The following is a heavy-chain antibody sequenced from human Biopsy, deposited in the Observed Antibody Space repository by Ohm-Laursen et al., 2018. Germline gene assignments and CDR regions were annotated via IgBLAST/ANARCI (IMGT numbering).Heavy chain of an antibody. D-gene: IGHD3-9*01. J-gene: IGHJ4*02. V-gene: IGHV4-4*07. Sequence: GTLSLTCPVSGGSISSYDWNWIRQPAGKGLEWIGRIYTSGSTNFNPSLKSRVTMSIDTFKNQFSLRLSSVTAADTAVYYCARAAFEPFDSWGQGALVTVSS. CDR1: GGSISSYD. CDR2: IYTSGST. CDR3: ARAAFEPFDS.